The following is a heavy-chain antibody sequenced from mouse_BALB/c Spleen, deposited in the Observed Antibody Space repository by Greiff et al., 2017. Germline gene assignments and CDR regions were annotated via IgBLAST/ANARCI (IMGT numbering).Heavy chain of an antibody. CDR2: INPSTGYT. J-gene: IGHJ4*01. D-gene: IGHD3-3*01. CDR3: ARTASRREAMDY. V-gene: IGHV1-7*01. Sequence: QVQLQQSGAELAKPGASVKMSCKASGYTFTSYWMHWVKQRPGQGLEWIGYINPSTGYTEYNQKFKDKATLTADKSSSTAYMQLSSLTSEDSAVYYCARTASRREAMDYWGQGTSVTVSS. CDR1: GYTFTSYW.